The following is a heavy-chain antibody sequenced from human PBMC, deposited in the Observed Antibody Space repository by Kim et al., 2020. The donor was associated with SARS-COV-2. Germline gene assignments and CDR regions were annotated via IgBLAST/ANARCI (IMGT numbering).Heavy chain of an antibody. CDR2: ISAYNGNT. CDR3: ARDWGYFDWLVAFDI. CDR1: GYTFTSYG. V-gene: IGHV1-18*04. Sequence: ASVKVSCKASGYTFTSYGISWVRQAPGQGLEWMGWISAYNGNTNYAQKLQGRVTMTTDTSTSTAYMELRSLRSDDTAVYYCARDWGYFDWLVAFDIWGQGIMVTVSS. D-gene: IGHD3-9*01. J-gene: IGHJ3*02.